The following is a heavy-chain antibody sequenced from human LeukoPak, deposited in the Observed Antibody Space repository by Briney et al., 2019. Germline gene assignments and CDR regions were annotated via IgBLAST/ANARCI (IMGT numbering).Heavy chain of an antibody. CDR3: AREVRGIITRDDAFDI. V-gene: IGHV3-48*03. CDR2: ISRIGTTI. D-gene: IGHD3-10*01. CDR1: EFTFSNYE. Sequence: QLGGSLRLSCAASEFTFSNYEMNWVRQAPGKGLEWVSYISRIGTTIYYADSVKGRFTISRDNAKNSLFLRMNSLRAEDTAVYYCAREVRGIITRDDAFDIWGQGTMVTVSS. J-gene: IGHJ3*02.